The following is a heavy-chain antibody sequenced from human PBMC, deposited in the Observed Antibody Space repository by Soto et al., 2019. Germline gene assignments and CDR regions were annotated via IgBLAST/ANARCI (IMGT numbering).Heavy chain of an antibody. CDR1: GDSFTSPNNF. Sequence: SETLSLTCTVSGDSFTSPNNFWGGVRQSPGKGLEWIATINDNGPTYYDSSRESRVTISIGTSEKDFSLELTSVTAADTAIYYCARLFRGPFGFFDYWGQGTLATVSS. CDR3: ARLFRGPFGFFDY. D-gene: IGHD3-3*01. V-gene: IGHV4-39*02. CDR2: INDNGPT. J-gene: IGHJ4*02.